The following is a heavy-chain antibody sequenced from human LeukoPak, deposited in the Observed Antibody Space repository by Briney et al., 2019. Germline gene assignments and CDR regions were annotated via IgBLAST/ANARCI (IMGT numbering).Heavy chain of an antibody. CDR2: FIPIFGTA. V-gene: IGHV1-69*05. D-gene: IGHD2-15*01. CDR1: GGTFSSYA. CDR3: ASSGLNVVVVAAIDTFDY. J-gene: IGHJ4*02. Sequence: ASVKVSYKASGGTFSSYAISWVRQAPGQGLEWMGRFIPIFGTANYAQKFQGRVTITTDESTTTAYMELSSLRSEDTAVYYCASSGLNVVVVAAIDTFDYWGQGTLVTVSS.